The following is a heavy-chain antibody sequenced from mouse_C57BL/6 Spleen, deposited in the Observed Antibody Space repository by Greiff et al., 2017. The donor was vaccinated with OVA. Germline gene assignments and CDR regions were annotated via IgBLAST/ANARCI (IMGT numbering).Heavy chain of an antibody. CDR1: GYSITSGYY. CDR2: ISYDGSN. V-gene: IGHV3-6*01. Sequence: EVQLVESGPGLVKPSQSLSLTCSVTGYSITSGYYWNWIRQFPGNKLEWMGYISYDGSNNYNPSLKNRISITRDTSKNQFFLKLNSVTTEDTATYYCARGPYYYGDMDYWGQGTSVTVSS. CDR3: ARGPYYYGDMDY. D-gene: IGHD1-1*01. J-gene: IGHJ4*01.